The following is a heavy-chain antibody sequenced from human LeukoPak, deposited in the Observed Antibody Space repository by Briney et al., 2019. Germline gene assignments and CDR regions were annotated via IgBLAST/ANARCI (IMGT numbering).Heavy chain of an antibody. D-gene: IGHD2-21*02. J-gene: IGHJ3*02. CDR3: ARAGGDDDAFDI. CDR1: GGSISSGGYY. V-gene: IGHV4-31*03. CDR2: IYYSGST. Sequence: SETLSLTCTVSGGSISSGGYYWSWIRQHPGKGLEWIGYIYYSGSTYYNPSLKSRVTISVDTSKNQFSLKLSSVTAADTVVYYCARAGGDDDAFDIWGQGTMVTVSS.